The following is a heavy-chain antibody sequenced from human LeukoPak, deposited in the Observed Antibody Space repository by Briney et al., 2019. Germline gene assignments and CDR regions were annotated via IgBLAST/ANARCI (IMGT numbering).Heavy chain of an antibody. CDR1: GFTFSDYY. D-gene: IGHD1-1*01. CDR3: ARDQGNGCFDP. Sequence: GGSPRLSCAASGFTFSDYYMSLIRQAPGKGLEWVSYISSSGSTIYYADSVKGRFTISRDNAKNSLYLQMDSLRAEDTAVYYCARDQGNGCFDPWGQGSLVTVSS. J-gene: IGHJ5*02. CDR2: ISSSGSTI. V-gene: IGHV3-11*04.